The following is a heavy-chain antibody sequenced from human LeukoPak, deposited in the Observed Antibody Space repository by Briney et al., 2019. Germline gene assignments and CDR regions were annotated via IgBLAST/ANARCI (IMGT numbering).Heavy chain of an antibody. Sequence: PGGSLRLSCAASGFTSSNYAMTWVRQAPGKGLEWVSSISSSGSYIYYADSVKGRFTISRDSAKNSLFLQMNSLRAEDTAVYYCARSSGWYGRDSEPTYYFDYWGQGTLVTVSS. J-gene: IGHJ4*02. CDR1: GFTSSNYA. V-gene: IGHV3-21*01. CDR3: ARSSGWYGRDSEPTYYFDY. D-gene: IGHD6-19*01. CDR2: ISSSGSYI.